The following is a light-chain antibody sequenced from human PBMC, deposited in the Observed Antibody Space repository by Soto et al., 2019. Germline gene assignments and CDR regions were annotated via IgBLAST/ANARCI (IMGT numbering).Light chain of an antibody. CDR2: GAS. Sequence: EIVFTQSPATLALSTGERATLSCRASQSVSYRYLAWYQQKPGQAPRPLIYGASTRATGIPARFSGSGSGTEFTLTISSLEPEDFAVYYCQQRSNWHPGTLGQGTRLEIK. V-gene: IGKV3D-20*02. CDR3: QQRSNWHPGT. J-gene: IGKJ5*01. CDR1: QSVSYRY.